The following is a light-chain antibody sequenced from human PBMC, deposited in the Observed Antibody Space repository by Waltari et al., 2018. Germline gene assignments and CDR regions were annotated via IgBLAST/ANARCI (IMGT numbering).Light chain of an antibody. V-gene: IGLV1-44*01. CDR1: TSNIGSST. CDR2: IHN. CDR3: AAWDDSLNAWV. Sequence: QSVLPPPPSASGAPGPSVTTSCSGSTSNIGSSTVNCYQQLPGTAPKLLISIHNGRPAGVPDRFAGSTSGTAASLAISVLQSEDEADYYCAAWDDSLNAWVFGGGTKLTVL. J-gene: IGLJ3*02.